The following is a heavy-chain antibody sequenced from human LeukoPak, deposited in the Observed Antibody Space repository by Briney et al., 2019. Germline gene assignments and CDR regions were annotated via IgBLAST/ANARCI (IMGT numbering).Heavy chain of an antibody. Sequence: GSLRLSCAASGFTFSSYSMNWVRQAPGKGLEWIGEINHSGSTNYNPSLKSRVTMSVDPSQNQFSLKLSSVTAADTAVYYCARETDHFDVLTGGSWFDPWGQGTLVTVSS. CDR1: GFTFSSYS. J-gene: IGHJ5*02. D-gene: IGHD3-9*01. CDR2: INHSGST. V-gene: IGHV4-34*01. CDR3: ARETDHFDVLTGGSWFDP.